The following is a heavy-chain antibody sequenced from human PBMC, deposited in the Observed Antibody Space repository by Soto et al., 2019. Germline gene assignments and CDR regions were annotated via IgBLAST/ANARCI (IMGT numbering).Heavy chain of an antibody. J-gene: IGHJ4*02. CDR2: MSGSSSTT. D-gene: IGHD1-7*01. Sequence: GGSLRLSCATSGLTFSNYAMSWVRQAPGGGLEWVSSMSGSSSTTYYADSVKGRLTISRDRSKNTLYLQMSSLRAEDTALYYCAKNRERELPRVIDFWGQGTLVTVSS. CDR1: GLTFSNYA. V-gene: IGHV3-23*01. CDR3: AKNRERELPRVIDF.